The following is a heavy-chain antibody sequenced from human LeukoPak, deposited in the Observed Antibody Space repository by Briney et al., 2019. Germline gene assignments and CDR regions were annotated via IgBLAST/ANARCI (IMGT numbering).Heavy chain of an antibody. CDR2: IYYSGST. J-gene: IGHJ5*02. V-gene: IGHV4-39*07. CDR3: ARGRRDGSGSYYTPWWFDP. D-gene: IGHD3-10*01. Sequence: GSLRLSCAASGFTFNSYSMNWVRQPPGKGLEWIGSIYYSGSTYYNPSLKSRVTISVDTSKNQFSLKLSSVTAADTAVYYCARGRRDGSGSYYTPWWFDPWGQGTLVTVSS. CDR1: GFTFNSYS.